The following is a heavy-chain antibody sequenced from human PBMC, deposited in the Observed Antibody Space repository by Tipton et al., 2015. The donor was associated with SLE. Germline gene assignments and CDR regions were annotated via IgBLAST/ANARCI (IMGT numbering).Heavy chain of an antibody. V-gene: IGHV3-30*04. Sequence: SLRLSCAASGFTFSSYSIHWVRQSPGRGLEWVAVISSDGSKTYYADSVKGRFTISRDNSKNTLYLQMDSLRVEDTAVYYCARDAESTTILVVITAPGVWGQGTMVTVSS. CDR2: ISSDGSKT. CDR1: GFTFSSYS. J-gene: IGHJ3*01. D-gene: IGHD3-22*01. CDR3: ARDAESTTILVVITAPGV.